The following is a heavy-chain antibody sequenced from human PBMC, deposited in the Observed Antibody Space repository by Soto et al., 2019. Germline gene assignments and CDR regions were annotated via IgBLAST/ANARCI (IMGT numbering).Heavy chain of an antibody. D-gene: IGHD2-15*01. CDR3: ARGGYCSGGSCQNNWFDP. J-gene: IGHJ5*02. CDR2: IVVGSGNT. Sequence: SVKVSCKASGFTFTSSAMQWVRQARGQRLEWIGWIVVGSGNTNYAQKFQERVTITRNISTSTAYMELSSLRSEDTAVYYCARGGYCSGGSCQNNWFDPWGQGTLVTVSS. V-gene: IGHV1-58*02. CDR1: GFTFTSSA.